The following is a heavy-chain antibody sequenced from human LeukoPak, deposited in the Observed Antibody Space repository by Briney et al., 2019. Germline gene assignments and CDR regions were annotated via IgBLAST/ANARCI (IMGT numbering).Heavy chain of an antibody. CDR2: ISSSSSYM. D-gene: IGHD5-18*01. V-gene: IGHV3-21*01. CDR1: GFIFSSYS. CDR3: ASGRGYSYGDDAFDI. Sequence: GGSLRLSCAASGFIFSSYSMNWVRQAPGKGLEWVSSISSSSSYMYYADSVKGRFTISRDNAKNSLYLQMNSLRAEDTAVYYCASGRGYSYGDDAFDIWGQGTMVTVSS. J-gene: IGHJ3*02.